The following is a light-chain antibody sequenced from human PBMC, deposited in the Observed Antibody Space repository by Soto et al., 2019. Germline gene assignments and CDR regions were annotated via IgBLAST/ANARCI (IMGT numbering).Light chain of an antibody. V-gene: IGKV1-5*03. CDR2: KAS. CDR3: QESYSVPFFS. CDR1: QSISSL. J-gene: IGKJ3*01. Sequence: DIQMTQSPSTLYSSVGDRVTITCRASQSISSLLAWYQQRPGKAPKLLISKASKLQSGVPARFSGSGSGTEFTLPISSLQPHDFATYYCQESYSVPFFSFGPGTKVDI.